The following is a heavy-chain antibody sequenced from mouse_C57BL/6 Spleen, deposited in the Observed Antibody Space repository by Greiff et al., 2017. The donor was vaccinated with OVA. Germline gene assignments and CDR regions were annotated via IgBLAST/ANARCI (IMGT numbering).Heavy chain of an antibody. J-gene: IGHJ4*01. D-gene: IGHD2-1*01. CDR2: ISDGGSYT. CDR1: GFTFSSYA. Sequence: EVQRVESGGGLVKPGGFLKLSCAASGFTFSSYAMSWVRQTPEKRLEWVATISDGGSYTYYPDNVKGRFTISRDNAKNNLYLQMSHLKSEDTAMYYCARGGGNYEIGYYAMDYWGQGTSVTVSS. CDR3: ARGGGNYEIGYYAMDY. V-gene: IGHV5-4*01.